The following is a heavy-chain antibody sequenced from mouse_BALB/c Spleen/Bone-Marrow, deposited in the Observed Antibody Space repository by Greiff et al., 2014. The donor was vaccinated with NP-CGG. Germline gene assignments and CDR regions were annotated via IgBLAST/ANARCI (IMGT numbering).Heavy chain of an antibody. J-gene: IGHJ3*01. CDR1: GFTFSNYG. Sequence: EVKLVESGGGLVQPGGSLKLSCAASGFTFSNYGMSWVRQTPDKRLEMIATINVSGDTTYHPDSVKGRFTISRDNVKNTLYLQMSSLKSEDTAMYYCARGYDYSSWFAYWGQGTLVTVSA. CDR2: INVSGDTT. D-gene: IGHD2-4*01. V-gene: IGHV5-6-3*01. CDR3: ARGYDYSSWFAY.